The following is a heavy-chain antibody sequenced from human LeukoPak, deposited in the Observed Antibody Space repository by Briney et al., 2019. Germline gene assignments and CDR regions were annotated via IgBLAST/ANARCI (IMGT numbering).Heavy chain of an antibody. V-gene: IGHV3-48*03. J-gene: IGHJ4*02. D-gene: IGHD3-3*01. CDR3: ARGSYDFWSGYYRNYFDY. CDR1: GFTFSSYE. Sequence: PGGSLRLSCAASGFTFSSYEMNWVRQAPGKGLEWVSYISSSGSTIYYADSVKGRFTISRDNAKNSLYLQMNSLRAEDTAVYYCARGSYDFWSGYYRNYFDYWGQGTLVTVSS. CDR2: ISSSGSTI.